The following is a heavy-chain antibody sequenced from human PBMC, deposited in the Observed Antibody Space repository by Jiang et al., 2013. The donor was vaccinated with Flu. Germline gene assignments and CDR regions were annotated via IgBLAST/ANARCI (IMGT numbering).Heavy chain of an antibody. CDR3: ARNLGSTSGWRPFDY. CDR2: TYYRSKWYN. Sequence: QTLSLTCAISGDSVSSTSAAWHWIRQSPSRGLEWLGRTYYRSKWYNTYAVSERSRMTITPDTSNNQFSLHLNSVTPEDTAVCYCARNLGSTSGWRPFDYWGLGTLVTVSS. V-gene: IGHV6-1*01. J-gene: IGHJ4*02. D-gene: IGHD6-19*01. CDR1: GDSVSSTSAA.